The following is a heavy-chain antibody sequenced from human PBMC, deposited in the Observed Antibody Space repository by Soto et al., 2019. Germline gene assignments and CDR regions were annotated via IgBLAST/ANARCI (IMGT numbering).Heavy chain of an antibody. D-gene: IGHD6-6*01. Sequence: QVQLQESGPGLVKPSQTLSLTCTVSGGSISSGGYYWSWIRQHTGKGLEWIGYIYYSGSTYYNPSLKSRVTXSVDTSKNQXSLKLSSVTAADTAVXXXAXXTTRAAPVDYWGQGTLVTVSS. CDR1: GGSISSGGYY. CDR2: IYYSGST. CDR3: AXXTTRAAPVDY. V-gene: IGHV4-31*03. J-gene: IGHJ4*02.